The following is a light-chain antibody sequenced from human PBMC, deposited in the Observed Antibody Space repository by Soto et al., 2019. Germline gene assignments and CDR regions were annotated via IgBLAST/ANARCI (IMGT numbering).Light chain of an antibody. Sequence: DIQMTQSPSTLSGSVGDRVTITCRASQSISSWLAWYQQRPGKPPNLLIYKASTLASGVPSRFSGSGSGTEFILTISSLQPDDFATYYCQQYDSYSWTFGQGTKVDI. CDR3: QQYDSYSWT. CDR2: KAS. V-gene: IGKV1-5*03. CDR1: QSISSW. J-gene: IGKJ1*01.